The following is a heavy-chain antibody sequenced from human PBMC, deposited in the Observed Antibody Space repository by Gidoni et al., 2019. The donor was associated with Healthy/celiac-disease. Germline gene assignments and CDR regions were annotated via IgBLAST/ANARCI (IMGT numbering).Heavy chain of an antibody. J-gene: IGHJ4*02. D-gene: IGHD2-2*01. V-gene: IGHV4-34*01. CDR1: GGSFSGYY. CDR2: INHSGST. CDR3: ARGSSSTSCFDY. Sequence: QVQLQQWGAGLLKPSETLSLTCAVYGGSFSGYYWSWIRQPPGKGLEWIGEINHSGSTNYNPSLKSRVTISVDTSKNQFSLKLSSVTAADTAVYYCARGSSSTSCFDYWGQGTLVTVSS.